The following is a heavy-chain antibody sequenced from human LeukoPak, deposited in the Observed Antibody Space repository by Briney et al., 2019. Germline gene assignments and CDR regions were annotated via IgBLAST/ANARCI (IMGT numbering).Heavy chain of an antibody. CDR3: ARMKQQLVHFRGDIDY. CDR1: GGSISSGGYY. D-gene: IGHD6-13*01. V-gene: IGHV4-31*03. Sequence: SQTLSLTCTVSGGSISSGGYYWSWIRQHPGKGLEWIGYIYYSGSTYYNPSLKSRVTISVDTSKNQFSLKLSSVTAADTAVYYCARMKQQLVHFRGDIDYWGQGTLVTVSS. CDR2: IYYSGST. J-gene: IGHJ4*02.